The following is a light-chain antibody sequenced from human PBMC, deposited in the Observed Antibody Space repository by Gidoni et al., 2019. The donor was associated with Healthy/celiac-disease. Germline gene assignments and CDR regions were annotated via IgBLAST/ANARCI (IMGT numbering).Light chain of an antibody. CDR2: AAS. V-gene: IGKV1-39*01. J-gene: IGKJ2*01. CDR3: QQSYSTPYT. CDR1: QSISSY. Sequence: DIQMTKSPPSLSASVGDRVTITCRASQSISSYLNWYQQKPGKVPKLLIYAASSLQSGVPSRFSGSGSGTDFTLTISSLQPEDFATYYCQQSYSTPYTFGQGTKLEIK.